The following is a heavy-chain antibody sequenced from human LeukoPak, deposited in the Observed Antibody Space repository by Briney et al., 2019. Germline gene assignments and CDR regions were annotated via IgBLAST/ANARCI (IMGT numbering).Heavy chain of an antibody. V-gene: IGHV1-69*05. CDR3: ARGATTFRVRGMDV. CDR1: GGTFSSYA. J-gene: IGHJ6*03. CDR2: IIPIFGTA. Sequence: ASVKVSCKASGGTFSSYAISWVRQAPGQGLEWMGGIIPIFGTANYAQKFQGRVTITTDESTSTAYMELSSLRSEDTAVYYCARGATTFRVRGMDVWDKGTTVTVSS. D-gene: IGHD3-10*01.